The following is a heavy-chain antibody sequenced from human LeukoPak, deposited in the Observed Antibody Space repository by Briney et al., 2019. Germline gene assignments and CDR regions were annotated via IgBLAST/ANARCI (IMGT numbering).Heavy chain of an antibody. CDR2: IYYSGST. J-gene: IGHJ4*02. D-gene: IGHD3-9*01. V-gene: IGHV4-59*08. Sequence: SETLSLTCSVSGGSMNSYYWSWIRQSPGKGVEWIGYIYYSGSTNYNPSLKSRVTISVDTSKNQFSLKLSSVTAADTAVYYCARHVWLQPFDYWGQGTLVTVSS. CDR1: GGSMNSYY. CDR3: ARHVWLQPFDY.